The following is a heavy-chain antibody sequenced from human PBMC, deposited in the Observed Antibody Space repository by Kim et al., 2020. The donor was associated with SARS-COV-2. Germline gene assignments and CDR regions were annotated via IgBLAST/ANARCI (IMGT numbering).Heavy chain of an antibody. J-gene: IGHJ6*02. D-gene: IGHD2-2*01. CDR3: AKDIVPWDGMDV. Sequence: GGSLRLSCAASGFTFDDYAMHWVRQAPGKGLEWVSGISWNSGSIGYADSVKGRFTISRDNAKNSLYLQMNSLRAEDTALYYCAKDIVPWDGMDVWGQGTTVTVSS. CDR1: GFTFDDYA. CDR2: ISWNSGSI. V-gene: IGHV3-9*01.